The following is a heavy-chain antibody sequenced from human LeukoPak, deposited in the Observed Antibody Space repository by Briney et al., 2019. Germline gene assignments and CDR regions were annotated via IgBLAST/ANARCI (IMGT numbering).Heavy chain of an antibody. CDR1: GFTVSGTY. CDR2: IYTGNST. CDR3: AKRGPVVYDL. Sequence: GGSLRLSCAASGFTVSGTYMSWVRQAPGKGLEWVSIIYTGNSTYCADAVKGRFTISRDNSKNTLYLQMNSLRPEDTAVYYCAKRGPVVYDLWGQGTLVTVSS. J-gene: IGHJ4*02. V-gene: IGHV3-66*02.